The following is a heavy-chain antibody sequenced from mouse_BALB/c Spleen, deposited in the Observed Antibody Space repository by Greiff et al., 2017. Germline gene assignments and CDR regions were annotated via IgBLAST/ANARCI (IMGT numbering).Heavy chain of an antibody. CDR3: ARQYDYGGFAY. Sequence: EVQRVESGGGLVKPGGSLKLSCAASGFAFSSYDMSWVRQTPEKRLEWVAYISSGGGSTYYPDTVKGRFTISRDNAKNTLYLQMSSLKSEDTAMYYCARQYDYGGFAYWGQGTLVTVSA. CDR1: GFAFSSYD. D-gene: IGHD2-4*01. CDR2: ISSGGGST. V-gene: IGHV5-12-1*01. J-gene: IGHJ3*01.